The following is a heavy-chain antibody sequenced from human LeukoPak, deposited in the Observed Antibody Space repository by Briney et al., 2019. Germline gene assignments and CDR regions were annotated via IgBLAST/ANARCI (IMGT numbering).Heavy chain of an antibody. CDR1: GGSISNYY. CDR3: ARHPPYYDDCSGYYPGNAFDI. V-gene: IGHV4-59*08. CDR2: IYYSGST. Sequence: SETLSLTCTVSGGSISNYYWSWIRQSPGKGLDWIGSIYYSGSTYYNPSLMSRVTISVDTSKNQFSLKLSSVTAADTAMYYCARHPPYYDDCSGYYPGNAFDIWGQGTMVTVSS. D-gene: IGHD3-22*01. J-gene: IGHJ3*02.